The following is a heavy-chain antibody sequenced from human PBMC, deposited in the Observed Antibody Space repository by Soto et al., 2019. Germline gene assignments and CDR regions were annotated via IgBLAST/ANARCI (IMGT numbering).Heavy chain of an antibody. CDR3: AREPVGATASFDY. V-gene: IGHV1-69*13. CDR2: IIPIFGTA. Sequence: ASVKVSCKASGCTVSSYAISCVRQAPGQGLEWMGGIIPIFGTANYAQKFQGRVTITADESTSTAYMELSSLRSEDTAVYYCAREPVGATASFDYWGQGTLVTVSS. CDR1: GCTVSSYA. J-gene: IGHJ4*02. D-gene: IGHD1-26*01.